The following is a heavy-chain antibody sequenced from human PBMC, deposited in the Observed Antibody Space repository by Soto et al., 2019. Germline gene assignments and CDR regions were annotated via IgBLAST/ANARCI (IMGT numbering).Heavy chain of an antibody. V-gene: IGHV3-11*01. CDR1: GFSFRDNY. D-gene: IGHD3-16*01. Sequence: GGSLRLSCAGSGFSFRDNYMSWTRQAPGKGLEWLAYISGSGTTIYYADSVRGRFTISRDNAENSLFLQMNGLRAEDTAIYYCAKDSHWGIISPTHDHCGQGTLVTVYS. J-gene: IGHJ4*02. CDR3: AKDSHWGIISPTHDH. CDR2: ISGSGTTI.